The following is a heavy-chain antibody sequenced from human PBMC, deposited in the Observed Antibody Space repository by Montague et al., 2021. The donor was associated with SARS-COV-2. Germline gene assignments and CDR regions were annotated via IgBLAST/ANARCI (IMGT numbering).Heavy chain of an antibody. D-gene: IGHD5-24*01. CDR3: ARDPEMATIIRSSGYYYYYGMDV. CDR1: GFTFSSYS. Sequence: SLRLSCAASGFTFSSYSMNWVRQAPGKGLEWVSSISSSSSYIYYXDSVKGRFTISRDNAKNSLYLQMNSLRAEDTAVYYCARDPEMATIIRSSGYYYYYGMDVWGQGTTVTVSS. V-gene: IGHV3-21*01. J-gene: IGHJ6*02. CDR2: ISSSSSYI.